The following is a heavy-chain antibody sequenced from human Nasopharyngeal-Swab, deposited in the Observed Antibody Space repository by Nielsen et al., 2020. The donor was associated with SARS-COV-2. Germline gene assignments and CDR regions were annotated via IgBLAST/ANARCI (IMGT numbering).Heavy chain of an antibody. D-gene: IGHD3-9*01. J-gene: IGHJ6*02. CDR3: ARASTTLDWLSTLDVWDV. CDR1: GYTFTGYY. CDR2: INPNSGGT. Sequence: ASVKVSCKASGYTFTGYYMHWVRQAPGQGLEWMGRINPNSGGTNYAQKFQGRVTMTRDTSISTAYMELSRLRSDDTAVHYCARASTTLDWLSTLDVWDVWGQGTTVTVSS. V-gene: IGHV1-2*06.